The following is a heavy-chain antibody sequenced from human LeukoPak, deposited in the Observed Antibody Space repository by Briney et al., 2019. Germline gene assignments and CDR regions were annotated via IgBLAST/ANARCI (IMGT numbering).Heavy chain of an antibody. CDR2: ISAYNGNT. CDR1: GYTFTSYG. V-gene: IGHV1-18*01. D-gene: IGHD5-18*01. Sequence: ASVKVSCKASGYTFTSYGISWVRQAPGQGLEWMGWISAYNGNTNYAQKLQGRVTMTTDTSTSTAYMELSSLRFDATAVYYCARVRHTAMAAANWFDPWGQGTLVTVSS. CDR3: ARVRHTAMAAANWFDP. J-gene: IGHJ5*02.